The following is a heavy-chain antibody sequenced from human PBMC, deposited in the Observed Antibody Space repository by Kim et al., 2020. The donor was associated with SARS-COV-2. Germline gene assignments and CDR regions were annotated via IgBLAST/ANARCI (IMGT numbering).Heavy chain of an antibody. J-gene: IGHJ3*02. CDR3: AKDALYSSSWYCAFDI. CDR1: GFTFSSYG. V-gene: IGHV3-30*18. CDR2: ISYDGSNK. Sequence: GGSLRLSCAASGFTFSSYGMHWVRQAPGKGLEWVAVISYDGSNKYYADSVKGRFTISRDNSKNTLYLQMNSLRAEDTAVYYCAKDALYSSSWYCAFDIWGQGTMVTVSS. D-gene: IGHD6-13*01.